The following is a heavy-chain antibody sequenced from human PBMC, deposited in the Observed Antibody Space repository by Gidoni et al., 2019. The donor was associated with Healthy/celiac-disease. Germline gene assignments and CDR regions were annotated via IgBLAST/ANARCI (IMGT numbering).Heavy chain of an antibody. CDR3: ASLYYYDSSGYYYRPDDAFDI. Sequence: QVQLVQSGAEVKKPGASVKVSCKASGYTFTGDYMHWVRQAPGQGLEWMGRINPNSGGTNYAQKFQGRVTMTRDTSISTAYMELSRLRSDDTAVYYCASLYYYDSSGYYYRPDDAFDIWGQGTMVTVSS. CDR2: INPNSGGT. V-gene: IGHV1-2*06. CDR1: GYTFTGDY. J-gene: IGHJ3*02. D-gene: IGHD3-22*01.